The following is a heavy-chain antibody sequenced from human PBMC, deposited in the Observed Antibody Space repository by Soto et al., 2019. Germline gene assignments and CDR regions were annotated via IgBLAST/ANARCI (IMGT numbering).Heavy chain of an antibody. D-gene: IGHD2-21*02. V-gene: IGHV4-61*01. Sequence: ETLSLTCTVSGGSVTSGNYYWSWIRQPPGKGLEWIGHIYYSGGTNYNPSLKSRVTISVDASKNQFSLKLSSVTAADTAIYYCARGPVVTPFVDYWGQGTLVTVSS. CDR1: GGSVTSGNYY. J-gene: IGHJ4*02. CDR3: ARGPVVTPFVDY. CDR2: IYYSGGT.